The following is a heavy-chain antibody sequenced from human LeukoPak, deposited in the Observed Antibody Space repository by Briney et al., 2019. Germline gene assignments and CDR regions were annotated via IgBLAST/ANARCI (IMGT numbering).Heavy chain of an antibody. D-gene: IGHD3-16*01. CDR1: GYTFTSYH. V-gene: IGHV1-46*01. J-gene: IGHJ4*02. CDR2: IKSTGDTT. CDR3: VRGGAHTYYFDF. Sequence: ASVQVSCKTSGYTFTSYHMHWVRQAPGQGLEWVAIIKSTGDTTVYAQKFQGRVTVTRDTSTSTVYMDLSSLSSEDTAVYYCVRGGAHTYYFDFWGPGTLVTVSS.